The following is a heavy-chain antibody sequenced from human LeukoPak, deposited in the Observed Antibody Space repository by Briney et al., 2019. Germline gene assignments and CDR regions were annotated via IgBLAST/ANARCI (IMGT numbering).Heavy chain of an antibody. CDR3: ARDFVRYYGSGRQHNWFDP. CDR2: ISAYNGNT. CDR1: GYTFTSYG. D-gene: IGHD3-10*01. J-gene: IGHJ5*02. V-gene: IGHV1-18*01. Sequence: VASVKVSCKASGYTFTSYGISWVRQAPGQGLKWMGWISAYNGNTNYAQRLQGRVTMTTDTSTSTAYMELRSLRSDDTAVYYCARDFVRYYGSGRQHNWFDPWGQGTLVTVSS.